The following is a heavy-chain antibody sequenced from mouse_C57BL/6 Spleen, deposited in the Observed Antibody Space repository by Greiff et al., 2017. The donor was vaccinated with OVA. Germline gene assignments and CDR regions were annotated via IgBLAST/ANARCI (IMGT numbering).Heavy chain of an antibody. Sequence: QVQLQQSGPELVKPGASVKISCKASGYTFTDYYINWVKQRPGQGLEWIGWIFPGSGSTYYNEKFKGKATLTVDKSSSTAYMLLSSLTSEDSAVYFCARRSTMITERYYAMDYWGQGTSVTVSS. CDR2: IFPGSGST. CDR1: GYTFTDYY. J-gene: IGHJ4*01. CDR3: ARRSTMITERYYAMDY. D-gene: IGHD2-4*01. V-gene: IGHV1-75*01.